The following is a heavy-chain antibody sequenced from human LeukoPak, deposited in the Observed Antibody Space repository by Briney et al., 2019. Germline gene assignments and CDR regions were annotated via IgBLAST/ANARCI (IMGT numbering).Heavy chain of an antibody. V-gene: IGHV5-51*01. CDR1: GYRFTSYW. D-gene: IGHD4-23*01. Sequence: GGSLEISFQGSGYRFTSYWIGWVRPMPGKGLEWMGIIYPGDSDTRYSPSFQGQVTISADKSISTAYLQWSSLKASDTAMYYCARQRGGKRLYFDYWGQGTLVTVSS. J-gene: IGHJ4*02. CDR3: ARQRGGKRLYFDY. CDR2: IYPGDSDT.